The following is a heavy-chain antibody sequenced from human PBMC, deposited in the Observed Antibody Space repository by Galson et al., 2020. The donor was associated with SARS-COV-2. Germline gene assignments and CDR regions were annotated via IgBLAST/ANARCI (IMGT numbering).Heavy chain of an antibody. CDR1: GVSISSSNW. V-gene: IGHV4-4*02. J-gene: IGHJ2*01. CDR3: ASSLPSSAGIYWYFDL. CDR2: IYHSGST. D-gene: IGHD6-19*01. Sequence: SETLSLTCAVSGVSISSSNWWSWFRQPPGKGLEWIGEIYHSGSTNYNPSLKSRVTISVDNSKNQFSLRLSSVTAADTAVYYCASSLPSSAGIYWYFDLWGRGTLVAVSS.